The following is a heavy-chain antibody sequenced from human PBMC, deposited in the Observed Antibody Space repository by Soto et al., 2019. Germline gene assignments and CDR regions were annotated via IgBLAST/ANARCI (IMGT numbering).Heavy chain of an antibody. CDR3: VTNSGWSLRDFDY. V-gene: IGHV3-64D*08. Sequence: GGSLRLSCSASGLTFSSFTMRWVRQAPGKGLEYVSAINSNGGSAYYGDSVKGRFTISRDNPKNTLYLQMSSLRVEDTAVYYCVTNSGWSLRDFDYWGQGTLVTVSS. J-gene: IGHJ4*02. CDR2: INSNGGSA. CDR1: GLTFSSFT. D-gene: IGHD6-19*01.